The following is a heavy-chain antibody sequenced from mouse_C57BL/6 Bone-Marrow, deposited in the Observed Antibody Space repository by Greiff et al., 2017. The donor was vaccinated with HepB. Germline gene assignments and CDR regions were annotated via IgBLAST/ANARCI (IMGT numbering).Heavy chain of an antibody. CDR3: VRTYSNYVSWFAY. V-gene: IGHV10-1*01. D-gene: IGHD2-5*01. J-gene: IGHJ3*01. CDR1: GFSFNTYA. Sequence: EVQLVESGGGLVQPKGSLKLSCAASGFSFNTYAMNWVRQAPGKGLEWVARIRSKSNNYATYYADSVKDRFTISRDDSESMLYLQMNNLKTEDTAMYYCVRTYSNYVSWFAYWGQGTLVTVSA. CDR2: IRSKSNNYAT.